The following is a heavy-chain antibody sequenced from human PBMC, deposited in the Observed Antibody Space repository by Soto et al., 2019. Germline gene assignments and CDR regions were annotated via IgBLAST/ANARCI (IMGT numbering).Heavy chain of an antibody. J-gene: IGHJ6*02. CDR3: AGDARAGHCSGGSCYFYFGLDV. Sequence: QVQLVESGGGVVQPGRSLRLSCAASGFTFSTYAMHWVRQAPGKGLEWVAVISYDGNNQQYADSVKGRFTISRDNSKNKLDLQMSSLRAEDTAAYYCAGDARAGHCSGGSCYFYFGLDVWGPGTTVTVSS. CDR1: GFTFSTYA. D-gene: IGHD2-15*01. V-gene: IGHV3-30-3*01. CDR2: ISYDGNNQ.